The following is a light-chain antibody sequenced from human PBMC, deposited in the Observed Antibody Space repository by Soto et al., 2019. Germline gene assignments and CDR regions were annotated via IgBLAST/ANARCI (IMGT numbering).Light chain of an antibody. CDR1: QSISSY. J-gene: IGKJ5*01. V-gene: IGKV3-15*01. CDR2: GVS. CDR3: QQYSDWPSIT. Sequence: EIVMTQSPETLSVSAGERATLSCRATQSISSYLAWYQLKPGQAPRLLIYGVSTRAIGIPARFSGSGSGTEFTLTISSLQSEDVAVYYCQQYSDWPSITFGQGTRLEIK.